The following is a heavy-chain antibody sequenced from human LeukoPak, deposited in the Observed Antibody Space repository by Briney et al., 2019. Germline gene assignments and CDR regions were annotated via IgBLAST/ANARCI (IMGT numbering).Heavy chain of an antibody. CDR2: IYYRGST. V-gene: IGHV4-39*01. Sequence: SETLSLTCTVSGESISSSSYYWGWIRQPPGKGLEWIGSIYYRGSTYYNPSLKSRVTISVDTSKNQFSLKLSSVTAADTAVYYCARPTHAHFAYWGQGTLVTVPS. J-gene: IGHJ4*02. CDR1: GESISSSSYY. CDR3: ARPTHAHFAY. D-gene: IGHD2-2*01.